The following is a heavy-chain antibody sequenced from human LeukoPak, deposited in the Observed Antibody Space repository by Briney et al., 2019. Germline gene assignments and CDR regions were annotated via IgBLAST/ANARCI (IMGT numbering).Heavy chain of an antibody. J-gene: IGHJ4*02. CDR1: GFTFSDYY. D-gene: IGHD3-3*01. CDR2: ISSSGSTI. CDR3: ASRNDFWSGDYGVDY. Sequence: GGSLRLSCAASGFTFSDYYMSWIRQAPGKGLEWVSYISSSGSTIYYADSVKGRFTISRDNAKNSLYLQMNSLRAEDTAVYYCASRNDFWSGDYGVDYWGQGTLVTVSS. V-gene: IGHV3-11*01.